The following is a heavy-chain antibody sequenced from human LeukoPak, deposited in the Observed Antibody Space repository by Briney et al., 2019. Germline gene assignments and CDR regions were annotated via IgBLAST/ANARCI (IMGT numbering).Heavy chain of an antibody. V-gene: IGHV1-8*03. CDR2: MNPNSGNT. CDR3: ARGLRYYYYMDV. J-gene: IGHJ6*03. CDR1: GYTFTSYD. Sequence: GASVKVSCKASGYTFTSYDINWVLQATGQGLEWMGWMNPNSGNTGYAQKFQGRVTITRNTSISTAYMELSSLRSEDTAVYYCARGLRYYYYMDVWGKGTTVTVSS.